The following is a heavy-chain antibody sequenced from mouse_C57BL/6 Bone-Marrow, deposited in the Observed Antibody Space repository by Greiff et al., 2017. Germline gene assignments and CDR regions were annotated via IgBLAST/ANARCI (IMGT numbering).Heavy chain of an antibody. CDR2: ISSGGSYT. J-gene: IGHJ4*01. Sequence: EVKLVDSGGDLVKPGGSLKLSCAASGFTFSSYGMSWVRQTPDKRLEWVATISSGGSYTYYPDSVKGRFTISRDNAKNTLYLQMSSLKSEDTAMYYCARPSMITKAMDYWGQGTSVTVSS. CDR3: ARPSMITKAMDY. D-gene: IGHD2-4*01. V-gene: IGHV5-6*01. CDR1: GFTFSSYG.